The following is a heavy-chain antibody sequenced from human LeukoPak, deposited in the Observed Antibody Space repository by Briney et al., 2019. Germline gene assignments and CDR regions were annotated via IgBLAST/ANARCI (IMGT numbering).Heavy chain of an antibody. CDR3: ATRAEKTPIAVAAGDNDAFDI. Sequence: SVKVSCTASGGTFSSYAISWVRQAPGQGLEWMGGIIPIFGTANYAQKFQGRVTITADESTSTAYMELSSLRSEDTAVYYCATRAEKTPIAVAAGDNDAFDIWGQGTMVTVSS. V-gene: IGHV1-69*13. CDR1: GGTFSSYA. CDR2: IIPIFGTA. D-gene: IGHD6-19*01. J-gene: IGHJ3*02.